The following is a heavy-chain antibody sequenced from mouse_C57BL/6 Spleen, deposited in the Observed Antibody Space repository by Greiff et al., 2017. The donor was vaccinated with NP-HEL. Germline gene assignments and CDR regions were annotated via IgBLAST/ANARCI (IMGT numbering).Heavy chain of an antibody. CDR2: IDPSDSET. CDR3: ARKEGYFDY. Sequence: QVQLQQPGAELVRPGSSVKLSCKASGYTFTSYWMHWVKQRPIQGLEWIGNIDPSDSETHYNQKFKDKATLTVDKSSSTAYMQLSSLTSEDYAVDYCARKEGYFDYWGQGTTLTVSS. CDR1: GYTFTSYW. J-gene: IGHJ2*01. V-gene: IGHV1-52*01.